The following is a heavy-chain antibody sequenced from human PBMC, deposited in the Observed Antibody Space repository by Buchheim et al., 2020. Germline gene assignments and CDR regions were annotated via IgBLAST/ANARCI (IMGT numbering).Heavy chain of an antibody. Sequence: QVQLVESGGGLVKPGGSLRLSCAASGFSFSDYHMSWFRQAPGKGLEWLSYISNGGGTTYYADSVRGRLTISRDNASKSMFLQMNGLRAEDTAVYYCATLMASYWYFDLWGRGTL. V-gene: IGHV3-11*01. CDR2: ISNGGGTT. D-gene: IGHD2-8*01. CDR1: GFSFSDYH. J-gene: IGHJ2*01. CDR3: ATLMASYWYFDL.